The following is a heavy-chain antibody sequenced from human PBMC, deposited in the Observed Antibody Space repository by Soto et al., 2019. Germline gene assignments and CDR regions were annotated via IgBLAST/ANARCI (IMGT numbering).Heavy chain of an antibody. D-gene: IGHD1-1*01. J-gene: IGHJ4*01. CDR1: GFTFSSYA. CDR2: ISGSGGIT. V-gene: IGHV3-23*01. Sequence: GGSLRLSGAASGFTFSSYAMSWVRQAPGKGLEWVSAISGSGGITYYADSVKGRFTISRDNSKNTLYLQVSSLRAEDTAVYYCAKMSNSKGNTLDYWDHRSMVNVSA. CDR3: AKMSNSKGNTLDY.